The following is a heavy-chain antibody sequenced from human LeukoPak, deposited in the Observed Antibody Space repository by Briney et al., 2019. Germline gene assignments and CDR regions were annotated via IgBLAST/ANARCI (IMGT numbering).Heavy chain of an antibody. D-gene: IGHD3-22*01. V-gene: IGHV4-34*01. CDR2: INYSGST. CDR3: ARLIHYDSSGYLDY. Sequence: SETLSLTCAVYGGSFSSYYWSWIRQPPGKGLEWIGKINYSGSTNYNPSLKSRVTISVDMSKNQFSLKLTSVTAAGTAVYYCARLIHYDSSGYLDYWGQGSLVTVSS. J-gene: IGHJ4*02. CDR1: GGSFSSYY.